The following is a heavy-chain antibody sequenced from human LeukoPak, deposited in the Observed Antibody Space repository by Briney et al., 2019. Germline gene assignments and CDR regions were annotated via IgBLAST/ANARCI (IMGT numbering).Heavy chain of an antibody. CDR2: IYTSGST. V-gene: IGHV4-4*08. Sequence: SETLSLTCTVSGGSISSYYWSWIRQPPGKGLEWIGYIYTSGSTNYNPSLKSRVTISVDTSKNQFSLKLSSVTAADTAVYYCARRPAMAVEVDYWGQGTLVTVSS. CDR1: GGSISSYY. J-gene: IGHJ4*02. CDR3: ARRPAMAVEVDY. D-gene: IGHD6-19*01.